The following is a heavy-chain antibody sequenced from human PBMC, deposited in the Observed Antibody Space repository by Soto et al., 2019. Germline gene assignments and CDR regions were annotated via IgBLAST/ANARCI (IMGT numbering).Heavy chain of an antibody. CDR2: INHSGST. CDR1: GGSFSGYY. Sequence: SETLSLTCAVYGGSFSGYYWSWIRQPPGKGLEWIGEINHSGSTNYNPSLKSRVTISVDTSKNQFSLKLSSVTAADTAVYYCASAGTGTTDGYWYFDLWGRGTLVTVSS. D-gene: IGHD1-7*01. J-gene: IGHJ2*01. CDR3: ASAGTGTTDGYWYFDL. V-gene: IGHV4-34*01.